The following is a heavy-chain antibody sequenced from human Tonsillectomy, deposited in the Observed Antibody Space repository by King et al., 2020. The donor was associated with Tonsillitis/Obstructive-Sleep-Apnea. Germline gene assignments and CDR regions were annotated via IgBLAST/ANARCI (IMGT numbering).Heavy chain of an antibody. Sequence: VQLVESGAEVKKPGASVKVTCKASGYTFTKYYMHWVRQAPGQGLEWMGVINPSGVSTSYAQNFQGRVTMTRDTSTSTVYMELSSLRPEDTAVYYCAREFFEGCDIYDNMGYWGQGTLVTVSS. CDR1: GYTFTKYY. J-gene: IGHJ4*02. CDR2: INPSGVST. V-gene: IGHV1-46*01. D-gene: IGHD3-9*01. CDR3: AREFFEGCDIYDNMGY.